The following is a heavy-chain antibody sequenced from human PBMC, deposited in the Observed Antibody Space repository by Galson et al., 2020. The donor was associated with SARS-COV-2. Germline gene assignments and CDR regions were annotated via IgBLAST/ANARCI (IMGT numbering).Heavy chain of an antibody. CDR1: GFTFSSYA. D-gene: IGHD1-26*01. J-gene: IGHJ4*02. CDR2: ISYDGSNK. CDR3: ARTYSGSYLDYFDY. V-gene: IGHV3-30-3*01. Sequence: TGGSLRLSCAASGFTFSSYAMHWVRQAPGKGLEWVAVISYDGSNKYYADSVKGRFTISRDNSKNTLYLQMNSLRAEDTAVYYCARTYSGSYLDYFDYWGQGTLVTVSS.